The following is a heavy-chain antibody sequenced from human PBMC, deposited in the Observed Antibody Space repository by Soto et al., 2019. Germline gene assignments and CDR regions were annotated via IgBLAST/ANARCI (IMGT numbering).Heavy chain of an antibody. Sequence: QVQLQESGPGLVETSQTLSLTCTVSGDSISNGYYTWRWIRQPPGKALEWIGHIYNSVKTYSNPSPTIRVTISADTSKNQFSSKLGSVTAADTAVYYCARGPSGDNFDYWGQGTLVTVSS. CDR1: GDSISNGYYT. CDR2: IYNSVKT. V-gene: IGHV4-30-4*01. J-gene: IGHJ4*02. D-gene: IGHD3-10*01. CDR3: ARGPSGDNFDY.